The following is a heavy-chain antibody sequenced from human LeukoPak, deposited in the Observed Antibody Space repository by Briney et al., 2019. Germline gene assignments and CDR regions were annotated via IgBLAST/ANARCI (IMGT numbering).Heavy chain of an antibody. CDR2: TYSSGST. CDR1: GGSIRSYY. V-gene: IGHV4-4*07. Sequence: SETLSLTCTVSGGSIRSYYWSWIRQPAGKGLEWIGRTYSSGSTNYNPSLRSRVTMSVDTSKNQFSLKLSSVTAADTAVYYCARTLGMSAAGSFDYWGRGTLVTVSS. J-gene: IGHJ4*02. D-gene: IGHD6-13*01. CDR3: ARTLGMSAAGSFDY.